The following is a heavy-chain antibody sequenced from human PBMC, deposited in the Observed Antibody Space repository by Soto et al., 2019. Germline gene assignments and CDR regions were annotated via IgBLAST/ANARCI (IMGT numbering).Heavy chain of an antibody. D-gene: IGHD6-19*01. CDR2: ISGSGGST. V-gene: IGHV3-23*01. Sequence: GGSLRLSCAASGFTFSSYAMSWVRQAPGKGLEWVSAISGSGGSTYYADSVKGRFTISRDNSKNTLYLQMNSLRAEDTAVYYCARDRKQWLGAFDIWGQGTMVTVSS. J-gene: IGHJ3*02. CDR3: ARDRKQWLGAFDI. CDR1: GFTFSSYA.